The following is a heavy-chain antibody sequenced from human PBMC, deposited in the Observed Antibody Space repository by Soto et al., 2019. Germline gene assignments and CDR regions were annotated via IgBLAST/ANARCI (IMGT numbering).Heavy chain of an antibody. CDR2: IAHDGSTE. Sequence: QVQLVQSGGGVVQPEKSLRLSCAVSGLPFSSHAMYWVRQAPGKGLEYVAGIAHDGSTEFYVDSVKGRFTVSRDNPRSTLYLQMNSLRTEDTAVYYCARGSVEQLVPGYYGMDVWGQGTTVTVSS. CDR3: ARGSVEQLVPGYYGMDV. J-gene: IGHJ6*02. V-gene: IGHV3-30-3*01. CDR1: GLPFSSHA. D-gene: IGHD6-6*01.